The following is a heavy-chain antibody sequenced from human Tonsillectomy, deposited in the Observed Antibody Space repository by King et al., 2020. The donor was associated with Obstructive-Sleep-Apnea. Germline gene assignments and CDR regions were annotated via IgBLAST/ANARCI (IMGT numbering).Heavy chain of an antibody. CDR3: AKDKYGEYVPTCFDY. D-gene: IGHD4-17*01. Sequence: EVQLVESGGALVQPGGSRGSSCVALGFTFVRSPLGWFGQPPGRGRGGSSGIIAGGGRTYYGDPWNGRFTVSGDNSRNTRYLQMNSLRTEETAVYYCAKDKYGEYVPTCFDYWGQGALVTVSS. J-gene: IGHJ4*02. V-gene: IGHV3-23*04. CDR2: IIAGGGRT. CDR1: GFTFVRSP.